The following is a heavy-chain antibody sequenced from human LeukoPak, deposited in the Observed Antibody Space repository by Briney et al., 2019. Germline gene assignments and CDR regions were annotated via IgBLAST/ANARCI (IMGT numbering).Heavy chain of an antibody. Sequence: ASVKVSCKASGDTFSRYGISWVRQAPGQGLEWMGGIIPLFGTANYAQKFQGRVTITADESTSTVYMELNSLRSEDTAVYYCARDNGYGDYEGYFDYWGQGTLVTVSS. V-gene: IGHV1-69*13. CDR2: IIPLFGTA. CDR1: GDTFSRYG. CDR3: ARDNGYGDYEGYFDY. D-gene: IGHD4-17*01. J-gene: IGHJ4*02.